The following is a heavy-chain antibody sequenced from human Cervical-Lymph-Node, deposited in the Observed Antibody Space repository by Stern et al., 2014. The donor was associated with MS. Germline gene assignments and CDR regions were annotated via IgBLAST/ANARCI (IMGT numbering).Heavy chain of an antibody. J-gene: IGHJ2*01. D-gene: IGHD2-8*01. Sequence: QVQLQESGPGLVKPSETLSLTCTVSGGSTSSSDYWWAWIRQPPGKELEWIGSIYYSGTTYYIPSLRSRVTISVDTSKNQFSLEVNSVTVADTAVYYCARQMGRGAWYVDLWGRGTLVTVSS. CDR1: GGSTSSSDYW. V-gene: IGHV4-39*01. CDR3: ARQMGRGAWYVDL. CDR2: IYYSGTT.